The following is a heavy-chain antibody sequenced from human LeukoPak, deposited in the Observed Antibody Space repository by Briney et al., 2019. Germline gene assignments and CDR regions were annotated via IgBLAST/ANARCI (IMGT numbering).Heavy chain of an antibody. Sequence: PGGSLRLSCAASGFTFSSYAMHWVRQAPGKGLEWVAVISYDGNNKYYADSVKGRFTISRDNSKNTLYLQMNSLRAEDTAVYYCASRDYGDYRRYFDYWGQGTLVTVSS. J-gene: IGHJ4*02. V-gene: IGHV3-30-3*01. D-gene: IGHD4-17*01. CDR3: ASRDYGDYRRYFDY. CDR2: ISYDGNNK. CDR1: GFTFSSYA.